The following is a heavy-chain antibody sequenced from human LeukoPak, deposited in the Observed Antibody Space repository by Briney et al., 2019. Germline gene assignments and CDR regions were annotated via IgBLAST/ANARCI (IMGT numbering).Heavy chain of an antibody. Sequence: ASVKVSCKASGYTFTGYYMHWVRQAPGQGLEWMGWINPNSGGTNYAQKFQGRVTMTRDTSISTAYMELSRLRSDDTAVYYCARENIAAAGTWGWFDPWGQGTLVTVSS. V-gene: IGHV1-2*02. J-gene: IGHJ5*02. D-gene: IGHD6-13*01. CDR3: ARENIAAAGTWGWFDP. CDR1: GYTFTGYY. CDR2: INPNSGGT.